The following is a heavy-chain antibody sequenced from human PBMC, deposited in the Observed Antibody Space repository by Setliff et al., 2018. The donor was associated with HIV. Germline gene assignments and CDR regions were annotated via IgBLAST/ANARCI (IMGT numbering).Heavy chain of an antibody. D-gene: IGHD3-10*02. Sequence: SETLSLTCAVYGGSFSDDYRSWIRQPPGRGMEWIGEIDHSGRSNYNPSLKSRVLMAIDASKSQISLNLTSISAADTAVYYCAKCSGRFGVVTWFDSWGHGMLVTVSS. CDR2: IDHSGRS. CDR3: AKCSGRFGVVTWFDS. CDR1: GGSFSDDY. V-gene: IGHV4-34*01. J-gene: IGHJ5*01.